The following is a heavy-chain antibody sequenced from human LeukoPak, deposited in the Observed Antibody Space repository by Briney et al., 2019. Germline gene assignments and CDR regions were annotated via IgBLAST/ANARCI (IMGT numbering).Heavy chain of an antibody. D-gene: IGHD3-10*01. CDR2: IYYSGST. V-gene: IGHV4-59*12. CDR1: GGSISSYY. Sequence: KPSETLSLTCTVSGGSISSYYWSWIRQPPGKGLEWIGYIYYSGSTNYNPSLKSRVTISVDKSKNQFSLKLSSVTAADTAVYYCARDFPYYGSGSYYSAFDIWGQGTMVTVSS. CDR3: ARDFPYYGSGSYYSAFDI. J-gene: IGHJ3*02.